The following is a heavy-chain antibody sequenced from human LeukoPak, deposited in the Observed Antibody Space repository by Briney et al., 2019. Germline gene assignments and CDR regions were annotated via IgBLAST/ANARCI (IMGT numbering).Heavy chain of an antibody. J-gene: IGHJ4*02. CDR3: ARMTTVTSPAFGY. Sequence: SETLSLTCTVSGGSLSSYYWSWIRQPPGKGLDWIGYMYYSGSANYNPSLKSRVTISVDTSKNQFSLKLSSVTAADTAVYYCARMTTVTSPAFGYWGQGTLVTVSS. CDR1: GGSLSSYY. CDR2: MYYSGSA. V-gene: IGHV4-59*01. D-gene: IGHD4-17*01.